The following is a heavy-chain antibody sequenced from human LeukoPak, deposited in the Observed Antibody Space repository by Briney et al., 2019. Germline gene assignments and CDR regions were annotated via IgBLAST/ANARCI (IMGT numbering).Heavy chain of an antibody. J-gene: IGHJ6*02. V-gene: IGHV4-4*02. Sequence: SETLSLTCAVSGGSISSSNWWSWARQPPGKGLEWIGEIYHSGSTNYNPSLKSRVTISVDKSKNQFSLKLSSVTAEDTAVYYCARSRGRGCSSTSCYAGQYYYGMDVWGQGTTVTVSS. CDR2: IYHSGST. D-gene: IGHD2-2*01. CDR1: GGSISSSNW. CDR3: ARSRGRGCSSTSCYAGQYYYGMDV.